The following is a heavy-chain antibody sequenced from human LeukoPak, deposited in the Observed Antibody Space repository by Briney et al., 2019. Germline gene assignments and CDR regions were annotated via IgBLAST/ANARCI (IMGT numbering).Heavy chain of an antibody. D-gene: IGHD2-15*01. V-gene: IGHV1-8*01. Sequence: ASVKVSCKASGYTFTSYDINWVRQATGQGLEWMGWMNPNSGNTGYAQKFQGRVTMTRNTSISTAYMELSSLRSEDTAVYYCARGLRMGGYFDYWGQGTLVTVSS. CDR1: GYTFTSYD. CDR3: ARGLRMGGYFDY. J-gene: IGHJ4*02. CDR2: MNPNSGNT.